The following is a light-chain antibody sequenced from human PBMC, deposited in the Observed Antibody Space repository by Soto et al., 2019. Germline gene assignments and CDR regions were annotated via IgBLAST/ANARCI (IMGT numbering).Light chain of an antibody. CDR2: GAS. V-gene: IGKV3-15*01. Sequence: EIVMTQSPATLSVSPGERATLSCRASQSISTNLAWYQQKPGQPPRLLISGASTRATGIPARFSGSGSGTEFTLTISSLQSEDFAVYYCQQYNSWPPLTFGGGTKVDIK. J-gene: IGKJ4*01. CDR3: QQYNSWPPLT. CDR1: QSISTN.